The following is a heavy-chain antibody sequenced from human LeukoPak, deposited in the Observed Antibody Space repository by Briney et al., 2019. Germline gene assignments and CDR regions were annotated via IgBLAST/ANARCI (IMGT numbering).Heavy chain of an antibody. CDR2: INHSGST. J-gene: IGHJ4*02. Sequence: SETLSLTCAVYGGSFSGYYWSWIRQPPGKGLEWIGEINHSGSTNYNPSLKSRVTISVDTSKNQFSLKLSSVTAADTAVYYCARGWFRRIVVVITRGGFDYWGQGSRVTVSS. CDR1: GGSFSGYY. CDR3: ARGWFRRIVVVITRGGFDY. V-gene: IGHV4-34*01. D-gene: IGHD3-22*01.